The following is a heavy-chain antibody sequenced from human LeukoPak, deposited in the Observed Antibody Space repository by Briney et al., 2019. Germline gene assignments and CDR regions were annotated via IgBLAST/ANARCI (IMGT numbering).Heavy chain of an antibody. Sequence: ASVKVSCKASGYTFTGYYMHWVRQAPGQGLEWMGWINPNSGGTNYAQKFQGRVTMTRDTSISTAYMELSRLRSDDTAVYYCARDTYDILTGYAFDIWGQGTMVTVSS. D-gene: IGHD3-9*01. J-gene: IGHJ3*02. V-gene: IGHV1-2*02. CDR3: ARDTYDILTGYAFDI. CDR2: INPNSGGT. CDR1: GYTFTGYY.